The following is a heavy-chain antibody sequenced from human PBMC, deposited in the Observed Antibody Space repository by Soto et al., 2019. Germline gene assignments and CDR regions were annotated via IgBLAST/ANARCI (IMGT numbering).Heavy chain of an antibody. CDR2: ISYDGTNK. V-gene: IGHV3-30-3*01. CDR1: GFTLSSFA. Sequence: QVQLVESGGGVVQPGGSLRLSCAASGFTLSSFAMHWVRQAPGKGLEWVALISYDGTNKHYAESMKGRFTVSRDNIKGTVLVQMTSLRPNDTAKDYWVRSKGYGVSGSCYSPGTAIHYALDVWGHGTAVIVSS. CDR3: VRSKGYGVSGSCYSPGTAIHYALDV. J-gene: IGHJ6*02. D-gene: IGHD3-3*01.